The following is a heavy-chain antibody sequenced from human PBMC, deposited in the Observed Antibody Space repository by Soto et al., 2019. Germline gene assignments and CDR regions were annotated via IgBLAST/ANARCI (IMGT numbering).Heavy chain of an antibody. J-gene: IGHJ6*02. CDR1: GYTFTGYY. V-gene: IGHV1-2*04. Sequence: ASVKVSCKASGYTFTGYYMHWVRQAPGQGLEWMGWINPNSGGTNYAQKFQGWVTMTRDTSISTAYMELSRLRSDDTAVYYCARGPGIAAASSRLYYYYGTDVWGQGTTVTVSS. CDR2: INPNSGGT. D-gene: IGHD6-13*01. CDR3: ARGPGIAAASSRLYYYYGTDV.